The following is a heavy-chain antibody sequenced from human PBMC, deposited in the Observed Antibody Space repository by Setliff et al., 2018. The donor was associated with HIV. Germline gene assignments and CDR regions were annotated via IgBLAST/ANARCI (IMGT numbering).Heavy chain of an antibody. D-gene: IGHD3-9*01. CDR2: VVPEDGKT. CDR3: AKQGKYFDWLFSSAVDLMFDL. J-gene: IGHJ4*02. V-gene: IGHV1-69-2*01. CDR1: GYTFSDYY. Sequence: ASVKVSCKASGYTFSDYYMHWVQQAPGKGLEWVGRVVPEDGKTIYAERFQDRITITADTSIDTVYMELSSLRSGETAVYYCAKQGKYFDWLFSSAVDLMFDLWGQGTPVTVSS.